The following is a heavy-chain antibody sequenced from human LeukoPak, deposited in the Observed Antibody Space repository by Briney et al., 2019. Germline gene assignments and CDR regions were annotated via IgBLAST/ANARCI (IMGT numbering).Heavy chain of an antibody. CDR2: ISNSGDAT. Sequence: GGSLRLSCAGSGFIFSNYAMSWVRQAPGQGLEWVPTISNSGDATFYADAVKGRFTISRDNSKNTLYLQMYSLRAEDTAIYYCAKAPPYTKYFDYWGQGTLLTVSS. V-gene: IGHV3-23*01. CDR3: AKAPPYTKYFDY. J-gene: IGHJ4*02. CDR1: GFIFSNYA. D-gene: IGHD1-1*01.